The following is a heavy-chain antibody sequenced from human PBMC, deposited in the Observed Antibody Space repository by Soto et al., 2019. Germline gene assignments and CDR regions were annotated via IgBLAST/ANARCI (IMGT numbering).Heavy chain of an antibody. CDR2: IIPIFGTA. Sequence: SVKVSCKASGGTFSSYAISWVRQAPGQGLEWMGGIIPIFGTANYAQKFQGRVTITADESTSTAYMELSSLRSEDTAVYYCARVSGSAVAGLYYFDYWGQGTLVTSPQ. J-gene: IGHJ4*02. D-gene: IGHD6-19*01. CDR1: GGTFSSYA. CDR3: ARVSGSAVAGLYYFDY. V-gene: IGHV1-69*13.